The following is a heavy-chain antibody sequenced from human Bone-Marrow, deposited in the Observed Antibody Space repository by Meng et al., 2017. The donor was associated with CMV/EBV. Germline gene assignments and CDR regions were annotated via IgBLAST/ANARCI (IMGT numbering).Heavy chain of an antibody. CDR2: INHSGST. J-gene: IGHJ4*02. CDR3: ARGWPTLY. CDR1: GGSFSGYY. V-gene: IGHV4-34*01. Sequence: SETLSLTCAVYGGSFSGYYWSWIRQPPGKGLEWIGEINHSGSTNYNPSLKSRVTISVDTSKNQFSLKLSSVTAADTAVYYCARGWPTLYWGQGNLVNVSS.